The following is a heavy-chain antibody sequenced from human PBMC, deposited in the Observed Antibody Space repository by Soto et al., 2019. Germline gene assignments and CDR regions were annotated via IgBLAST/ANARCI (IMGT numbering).Heavy chain of an antibody. CDR1: GGPFRYYA. J-gene: IGHJ1*01. Sequence: XGSLRLSCSASGGPFRYYAMNWVRKAPGKGLQWVAGVSGAGGKTDYADSVEGRFTISRDNSKNILYLQMDSLRADDTAVYYCAKESVWYGGQYFHHWGQGTLVTVSS. CDR2: VSGAGGKT. D-gene: IGHD3-10*01. V-gene: IGHV3-23*01. CDR3: AKESVWYGGQYFHH.